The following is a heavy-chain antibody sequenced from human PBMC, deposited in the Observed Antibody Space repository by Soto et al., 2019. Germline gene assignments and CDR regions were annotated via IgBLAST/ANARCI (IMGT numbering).Heavy chain of an antibody. J-gene: IGHJ3*02. D-gene: IGHD6-19*01. CDR1: GYTFTSYG. CDR3: ARHSSGWFNDAFDI. V-gene: IGHV1-18*01. CDR2: ISAYNGNT. Sequence: ASVKVSCKASGYTFTSYGISWVRQAPGQGLEWMGWISAYNGNTNYAQKLQGRVTMTTDTSTSTAYMELRSLRSDDTAVYYCARHSSGWFNDAFDIWGQGTMVTVSS.